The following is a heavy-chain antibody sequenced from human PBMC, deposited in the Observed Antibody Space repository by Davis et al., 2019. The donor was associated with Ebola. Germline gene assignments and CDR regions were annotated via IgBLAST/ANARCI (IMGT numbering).Heavy chain of an antibody. CDR3: ARFPNVVEPASIS. CDR1: GGSISSDEYY. CDR2: IYYSAST. D-gene: IGHD2-2*01. J-gene: IGHJ5*02. Sequence: MPSETLSLTCTVSGGSISSDEYYWSWIRQPPGKGLEWIAYIYYSASTYYNPSLTRRVTISVDTSKNQLSLRLTSVIAADSAVYYCARFPNVVEPASISWGQGTLVSVSS. V-gene: IGHV4-30-4*01.